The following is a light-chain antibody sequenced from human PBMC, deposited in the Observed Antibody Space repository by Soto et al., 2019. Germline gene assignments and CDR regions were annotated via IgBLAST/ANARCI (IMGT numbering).Light chain of an antibody. J-gene: IGKJ2*03. CDR3: QQYSSYSS. CDR1: QSISNW. V-gene: IGKV1-5*01. CDR2: DAS. Sequence: DIPMTQSPSTLSASVGDRVTITCRASQSISNWLAWYQQKPGKAPKLLIFDASTLEGGVPSRFSGSKSGTEFTLTISSLQPDDFATYYCQQYSSYSSFGQGTRLEIK.